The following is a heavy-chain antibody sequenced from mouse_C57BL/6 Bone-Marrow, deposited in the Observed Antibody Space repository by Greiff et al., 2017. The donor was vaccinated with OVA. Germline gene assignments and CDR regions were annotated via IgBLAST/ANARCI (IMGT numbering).Heavy chain of an antibody. Sequence: QPGAELVMPGASVKLSCKASGYTFTSYWMHWVKQRPGQGLEWIGEIDPSDSYTNYNQKFKGKSTLTVDKSSSTAYMQLSSLTSEDSAVYYCARDLYFDYWGQGTTLTVSS. V-gene: IGHV1-69*01. CDR3: ARDLYFDY. CDR1: GYTFTSYW. CDR2: IDPSDSYT. J-gene: IGHJ2*01.